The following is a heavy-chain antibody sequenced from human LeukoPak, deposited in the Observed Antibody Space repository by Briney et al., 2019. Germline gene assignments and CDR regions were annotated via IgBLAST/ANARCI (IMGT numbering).Heavy chain of an antibody. Sequence: GGSLRLSCAASGFTFSSYAMSWVRQAPGKGLEWVSAISGSGGSTYYADSVKGRFTISRDNSKNTLYLQMNSLRAEDTAVYYCAKARGSLGDFWSGSQDAFDIWGQGTMVTVSS. CDR3: AKARGSLGDFWSGSQDAFDI. J-gene: IGHJ3*02. CDR1: GFTFSSYA. V-gene: IGHV3-23*01. D-gene: IGHD3-3*01. CDR2: ISGSGGST.